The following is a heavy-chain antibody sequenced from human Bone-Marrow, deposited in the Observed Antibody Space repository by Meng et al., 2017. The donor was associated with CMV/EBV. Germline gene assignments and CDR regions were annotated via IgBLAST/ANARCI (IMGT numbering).Heavy chain of an antibody. D-gene: IGHD3-22*01. J-gene: IGHJ4*02. CDR2: IYSGGSST. V-gene: IGHV3-23*03. Sequence: GGSLRLSCAASGFTFSDYYMSWVRQAPGKGLEWVSVIYSGGSSTYYADSVKGRFTISRDNSKNTLYLQMNSLRAEDTAVYYCAKAKYYYDSPIDYWGQGTLVTVSS. CDR3: AKAKYYYDSPIDY. CDR1: GFTFSDYY.